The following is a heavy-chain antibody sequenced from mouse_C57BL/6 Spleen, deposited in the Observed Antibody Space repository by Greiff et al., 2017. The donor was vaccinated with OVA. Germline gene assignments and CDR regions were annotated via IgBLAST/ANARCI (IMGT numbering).Heavy chain of an antibody. D-gene: IGHD2-3*01. CDR1: GYSITSGYY. J-gene: IGHJ2*01. CDR3: ARGWLLQGFDY. CDR2: ISYDGSN. Sequence: ESGPGLVKPSQSLSLTCSVTGYSITSGYYWNWIRQFPGNKLEWMGYISYDGSNNYNPSLKNRISITRDTSKNQFFLKLNSVTTEDTATYYCARGWLLQGFDYWGQGTTLTVSS. V-gene: IGHV3-6*01.